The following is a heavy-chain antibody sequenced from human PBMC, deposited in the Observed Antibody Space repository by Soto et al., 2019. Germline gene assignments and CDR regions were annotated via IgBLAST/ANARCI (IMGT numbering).Heavy chain of an antibody. CDR2: TYYRSKWYN. V-gene: IGHV6-1*01. CDR1: GDSVSSNSAA. J-gene: IGHJ5*02. CDR3: AREPKSIAAAGTGFDP. D-gene: IGHD6-13*01. Sequence: SQTLSLTCPISGDSVSSNSAAWNWIRQSPSRGLEWLGRTYYRSKWYNDYAVSVKSRITINPDTSKNQFSLQLNSVTPEDAAVYYCAREPKSIAAAGTGFDPWGQGTLVTVSS.